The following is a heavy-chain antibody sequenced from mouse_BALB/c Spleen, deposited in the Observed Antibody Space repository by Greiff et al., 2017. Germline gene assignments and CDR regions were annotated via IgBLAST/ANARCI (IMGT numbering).Heavy chain of an antibody. CDR1: GFSLTSYG. Sequence: VKLMESGPGLVAPSQSLSITCTVSGFSLTSYGVHWVRQPPGKGLEWLGVIWAGGSTNYNSALMSRLSISKDNSKSQVFLKMNSLQTDDTAMYYCARVLRLRSYWYFDVWGAGTTVTVSS. D-gene: IGHD1-2*01. V-gene: IGHV2-9*02. J-gene: IGHJ1*01. CDR2: IWAGGST. CDR3: ARVLRLRSYWYFDV.